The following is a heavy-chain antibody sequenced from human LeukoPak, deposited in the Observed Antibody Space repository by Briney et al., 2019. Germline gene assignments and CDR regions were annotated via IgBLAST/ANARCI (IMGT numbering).Heavy chain of an antibody. V-gene: IGHV3-11*01. J-gene: IGHJ4*02. CDR3: ARNTPTWFGRYFDY. D-gene: IGHD3-10*01. CDR1: GFTFSDYY. Sequence: GGSLRLSCAASGFTFSDYYMSWIRQAPGKGLEWVSYISSSGSTIYYTDSVKGRFTISRDNAKNSLFLQMNSLRAEDTAVYYCARNTPTWFGRYFDYWGQGTLVTVSS. CDR2: ISSSGSTI.